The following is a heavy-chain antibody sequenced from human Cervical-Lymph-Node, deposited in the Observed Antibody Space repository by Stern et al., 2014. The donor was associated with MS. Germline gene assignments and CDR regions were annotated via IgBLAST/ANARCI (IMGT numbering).Heavy chain of an antibody. V-gene: IGHV5-51*01. CDR2: IYPGDSDT. D-gene: IGHD4-17*01. CDR1: GYSFTSYW. Sequence: VQLVQSGAEVKKPGESLKISCKGSGYSFTSYWIGWVRQMPGKGLEWMGVIYPGDSDTRLSPSFQGQVTISADKSISTAYLQWSSLKASDTAMYYCARLPTDTVTTWYYYYGMDVWGQGTTVTVSS. CDR3: ARLPTDTVTTWYYYYGMDV. J-gene: IGHJ6*02.